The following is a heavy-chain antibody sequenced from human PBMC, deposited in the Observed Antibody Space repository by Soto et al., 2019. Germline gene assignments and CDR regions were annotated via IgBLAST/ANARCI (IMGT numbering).Heavy chain of an antibody. J-gene: IGHJ4*02. CDR3: ASLTGDPDC. CDR2: IYHSGGI. CDR1: GGSISSGGYS. Sequence: SETLSLTCAVSGGSISSGGYSWSWIRQPPGKGLEWIGYIYHSGGISYNQSLKSRVTISVDRSKNQFSLKLNSVTAPDTAVYYCASLTGDPDCWGQGTLVTVSS. D-gene: IGHD7-27*01. V-gene: IGHV4-30-2*01.